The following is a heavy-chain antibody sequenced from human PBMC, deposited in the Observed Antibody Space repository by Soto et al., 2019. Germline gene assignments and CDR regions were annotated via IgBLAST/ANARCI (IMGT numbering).Heavy chain of an antibody. Sequence: ASVKVSCKASGYAFTAHYMHWVRQAPGQGLEWMGWINANSGDTNYAQKFRGRVTMTRDTSINTLYMELRRLTSDDTAVYYCARRPGGELYPSHNYYYGMDVWGQGTTVTVS. CDR2: INANSGDT. J-gene: IGHJ6*02. D-gene: IGHD3-10*01. CDR3: ARRPGGELYPSHNYYYGMDV. V-gene: IGHV1-2*02. CDR1: GYAFTAHY.